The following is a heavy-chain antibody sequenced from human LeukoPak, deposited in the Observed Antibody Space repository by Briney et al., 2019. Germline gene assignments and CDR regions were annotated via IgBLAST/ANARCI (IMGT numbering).Heavy chain of an antibody. V-gene: IGHV3-7*03. Sequence: GGSLRLSCAASGFTFSSYWMIWVRQAPGKGLEWVADIKQDESDKDYVDSMKGRVTISRDNAKNSLYLQMNSLRAEDTAVYYCTRVRRSSAWYGCYYYYYMYVWGKGTTVTVSS. CDR1: GFTFSSYW. J-gene: IGHJ6*03. D-gene: IGHD6-13*01. CDR3: TRVRRSSAWYGCYYYYYMYV. CDR2: IKQDESDK.